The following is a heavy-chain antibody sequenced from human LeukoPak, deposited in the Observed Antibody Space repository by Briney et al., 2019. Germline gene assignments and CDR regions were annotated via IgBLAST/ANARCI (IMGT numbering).Heavy chain of an antibody. CDR1: GYSFTSYW. V-gene: IGHV5-51*01. J-gene: IGHJ4*02. CDR3: ARVSRGYNPFDY. Sequence: GESLKISCKGSGYSFTSYWIGWVRQMPGKGLEWMGIVYPGGSDTRYSPSFQGQVTLSADKSTSTAYLQWSSLKASDTAMYYCARVSRGYNPFDYWGQGTLVTVSS. D-gene: IGHD5-24*01. CDR2: VYPGGSDT.